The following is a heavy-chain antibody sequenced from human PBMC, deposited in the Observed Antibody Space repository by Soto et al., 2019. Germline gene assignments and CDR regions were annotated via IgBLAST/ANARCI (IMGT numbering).Heavy chain of an antibody. J-gene: IGHJ4*02. V-gene: IGHV3-9*01. D-gene: IGHD3-22*01. Sequence: PGGSLRLSCAASGFTFDDYAMHWVRQAPGKGLERVSGISWNSGSIGYADSVKGRFTISRDNAKNSLYLQMNSLRAEDTALYYCAKDISRYYDSSGYYYFGYWGQGTLVTVSS. CDR2: ISWNSGSI. CDR1: GFTFDDYA. CDR3: AKDISRYYDSSGYYYFGY.